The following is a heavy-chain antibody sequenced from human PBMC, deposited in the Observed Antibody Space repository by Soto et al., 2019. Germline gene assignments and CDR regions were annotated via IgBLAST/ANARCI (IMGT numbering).Heavy chain of an antibody. CDR2: IDPSDSYT. CDR1: GYSFTSYC. J-gene: IGHJ3*02. V-gene: IGHV5-10-1*01. D-gene: IGHD1-7*01. Sequence: GESLKISCKGSGYSFTSYCISWVRQMPGKGLEWMGRIDPSDSYTNYSPSFQGHVTISADKSISTAYLQWSSLKASDTAMYYCARHWRNYIVFDMWGQGTLVTV. CDR3: ARHWRNYIVFDM.